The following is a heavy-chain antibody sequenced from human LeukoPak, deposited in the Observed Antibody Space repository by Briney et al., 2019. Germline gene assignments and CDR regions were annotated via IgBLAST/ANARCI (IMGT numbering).Heavy chain of an antibody. CDR1: GFSLSNYD. J-gene: IGHJ2*01. Sequence: GGSLSLSCAASGFSLSNYDVHWVRQATGKGLEWVSAIGIGGDTSFTDSVRGRFTISRENAKNSLNLQMNILTDGDTAVYFCARERVHGDSFGWYFDLWGRGTLVTVSS. V-gene: IGHV3-13*01. CDR2: IGIGGDT. CDR3: ARERVHGDSFGWYFDL. D-gene: IGHD4-17*01.